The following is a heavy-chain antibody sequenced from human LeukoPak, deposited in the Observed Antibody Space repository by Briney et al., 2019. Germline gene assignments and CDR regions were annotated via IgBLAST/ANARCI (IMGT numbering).Heavy chain of an antibody. CDR3: ARDDYVWGSTWGYFDY. V-gene: IGHV4-39*02. CDR2: IYYGGTT. Sequence: PSETLSLTCTVSGGSISSSSYCWGWIRQPPGKGLEWIGSIYYGGTTYYNPSLNSRVTISVDTSKNQFSLRLNFVTAAATAVYYCARDDYVWGSTWGYFDYWGQGTLVTVSS. D-gene: IGHD3-16*01. J-gene: IGHJ4*02. CDR1: GGSISSSSYC.